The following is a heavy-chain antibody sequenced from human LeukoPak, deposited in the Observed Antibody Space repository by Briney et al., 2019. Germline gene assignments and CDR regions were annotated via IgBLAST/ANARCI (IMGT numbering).Heavy chain of an antibody. D-gene: IGHD3-22*01. Sequence: ASVKVSCKASGYTFTGYYMHWVRQAPGQGLGWMGWINPNSGGTNYAQKFQGRVTMTRDTSISTAYMELSRLRSDDTAVYYCARDRWYYYDSKGMDVWGKGTTVTVSS. CDR1: GYTFTGYY. V-gene: IGHV1-2*02. CDR2: INPNSGGT. CDR3: ARDRWYYYDSKGMDV. J-gene: IGHJ6*04.